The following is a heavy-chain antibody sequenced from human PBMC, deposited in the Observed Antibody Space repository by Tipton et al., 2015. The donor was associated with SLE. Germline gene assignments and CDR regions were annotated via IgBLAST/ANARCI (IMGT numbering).Heavy chain of an antibody. Sequence: SLRLSCAASGFTFSTHWMHWVRQAPGKGLVWVSRINTDGSTTSYADSVKGRLTISRDNAKNSLYLQMNSLRAEDTAVYYCARGSEHNLHWGQGTLVTVSS. CDR2: INTDGSTT. CDR3: ARGSEHNLH. D-gene: IGHD1-1*01. V-gene: IGHV3-74*01. CDR1: GFTFSTHW. J-gene: IGHJ4*02.